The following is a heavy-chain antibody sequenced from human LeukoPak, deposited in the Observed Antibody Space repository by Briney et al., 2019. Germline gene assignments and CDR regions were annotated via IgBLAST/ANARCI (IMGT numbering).Heavy chain of an antibody. D-gene: IGHD3-3*01. CDR1: GGSFSGFF. J-gene: IGHJ2*01. CDR3: ARHQGVVDL. CDR2: INHSGST. Sequence: SETLSLTRAVYGGSFSGFFWTWIRQPPGKGLEWIGEINHSGSTNYNPSLKSRVTISVDTSKNQFSLKLSSVTVADTAVYYCARHQGVVDLWGRGSLVTVSS. V-gene: IGHV4-34*01.